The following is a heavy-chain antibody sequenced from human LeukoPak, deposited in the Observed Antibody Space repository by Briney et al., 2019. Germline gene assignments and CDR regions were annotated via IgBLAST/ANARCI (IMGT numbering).Heavy chain of an antibody. CDR2: INHNGNVN. CDR3: ARGGGLDV. D-gene: IGHD3-16*01. J-gene: IGHJ6*02. Sequence: GGSLRLSCATSGFTFSNAWMNWVRQAPGKGLEWVASINHNGNVNYYVDSVKGRFTISRDNAKNSLHLQMSNLRAEDTAVYFCARGGGLDVWGQGATVTVSS. V-gene: IGHV3-7*03. CDR1: GFTFSNAW.